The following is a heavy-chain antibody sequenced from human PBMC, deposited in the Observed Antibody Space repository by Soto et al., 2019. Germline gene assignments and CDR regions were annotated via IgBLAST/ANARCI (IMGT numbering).Heavy chain of an antibody. D-gene: IGHD3-10*01. CDR1: GFTFSSYS. J-gene: IGHJ4*02. V-gene: IGHV3-21*02. Sequence: EVQLVESGGGLVKPGGSLRLSCAASGFTFSSYSMNWVRPAPGKGLEWVSSITSSSNYIHYRDSVKGRFTISRDNAQCSLYLHMNSLRGEDTAVYYCARDANFYASGSGVDYWGQGTLVTVSS. CDR2: ITSSSNYI. CDR3: ARDANFYASGSGVDY.